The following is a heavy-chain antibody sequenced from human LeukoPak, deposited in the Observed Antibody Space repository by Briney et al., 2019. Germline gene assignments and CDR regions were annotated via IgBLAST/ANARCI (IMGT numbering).Heavy chain of an antibody. V-gene: IGHV3-64*01. Sequence: PGTSLTLSCAASGFTFSTYAMHWVRQAPGKGLEYVSAISTSGSTTFYANSVKGRFTISRDNSNNTLYLQMGSLRVEDMAVYYCARAVRGVASADYWGQGTLVIVSS. J-gene: IGHJ4*02. CDR2: ISTSGSTT. CDR3: ARAVRGVASADY. CDR1: GFTFSTYA. D-gene: IGHD3-10*01.